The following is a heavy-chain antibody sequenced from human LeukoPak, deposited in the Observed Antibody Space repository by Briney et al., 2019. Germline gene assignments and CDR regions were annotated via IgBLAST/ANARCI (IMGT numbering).Heavy chain of an antibody. CDR1: GFTFSVYA. CDR2: ISYDGSNQ. J-gene: IGHJ4*02. Sequence: PGGSLRLSYAASGFTFSVYAMHWVRQAPGKGLEWVALISYDGSNQYYADSVKGRFSISRDNSKNTLYLQMNSLRAEDTAFYFCAKTALSTSAWYPYYFDYWGQGTLVTVSS. V-gene: IGHV3-30-3*02. CDR3: AKTALSTSAWYPYYFDY. D-gene: IGHD6-19*01.